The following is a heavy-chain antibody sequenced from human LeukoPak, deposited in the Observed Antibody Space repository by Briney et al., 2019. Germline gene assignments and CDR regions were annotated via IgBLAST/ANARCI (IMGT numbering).Heavy chain of an antibody. Sequence: SETLSLTCTVSGGSISNYYWSWIRQPAGKGLEWIGRIYSSGCTNYNPSLKSRVTMSVDTSKNQFSLKLSSVTAADTAVYYCARDLYGSGSYYPLPIWGQGTMVTVSS. CDR1: GGSISNYY. CDR2: IYSSGCT. V-gene: IGHV4-4*07. D-gene: IGHD3-10*01. CDR3: ARDLYGSGSYYPLPI. J-gene: IGHJ3*02.